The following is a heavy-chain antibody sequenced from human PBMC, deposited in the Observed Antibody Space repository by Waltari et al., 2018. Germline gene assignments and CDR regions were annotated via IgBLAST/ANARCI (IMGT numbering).Heavy chain of an antibody. D-gene: IGHD4-4*01. CDR2: ISGSGSNA. CDR1: GFTLSNYW. J-gene: IGHJ2*01. Sequence: EEQLVESGGGLVQPRGSLRLSCAASGFTLSNYWIHWVRQAPGKGLVWVSRISGSGSNANYADSVRGRFTISRDNAKNTAYLQMNSLTVEDTAVYYCAKYSSSSGGANWYFDLWGRGSLLTVSS. V-gene: IGHV3-74*01. CDR3: AKYSSSSGGANWYFDL.